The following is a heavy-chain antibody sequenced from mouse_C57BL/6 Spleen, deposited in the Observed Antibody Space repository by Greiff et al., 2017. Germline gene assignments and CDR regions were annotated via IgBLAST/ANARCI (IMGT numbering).Heavy chain of an antibody. CDR3: ARNYYGSSYAMDY. J-gene: IGHJ4*01. V-gene: IGHV1-82*01. CDR1: GYAFSSSW. Sequence: QVQLQQSGPELVKPGASVKISCKASGYAFSSSWMNWVKQRPGKGLEWIGRIYPGDGDTNYNGKFKGKDTLTADKSSSTAYMQLSSLTSEDSAVYFCARNYYGSSYAMDYWGQGTSVTVSA. CDR2: IYPGDGDT. D-gene: IGHD1-1*01.